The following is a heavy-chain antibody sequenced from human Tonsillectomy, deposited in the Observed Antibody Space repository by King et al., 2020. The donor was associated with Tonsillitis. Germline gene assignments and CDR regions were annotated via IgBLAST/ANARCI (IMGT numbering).Heavy chain of an antibody. CDR3: ARDQPVGSTRFDY. CDR1: GASMSSYY. CDR2: IHTSGST. Sequence: VQLQESGPGLVKPSETLSLTCTVSGASMSSYYWTWIRQPAEKGLEWIGRIHTSGSTDYNPSLESRVTMSLDTSKNQFSLKLTSVTAADTAVYYCARDQPVGSTRFDYWGQGSLVTVSS. J-gene: IGHJ4*02. D-gene: IGHD2-2*01. V-gene: IGHV4-4*07.